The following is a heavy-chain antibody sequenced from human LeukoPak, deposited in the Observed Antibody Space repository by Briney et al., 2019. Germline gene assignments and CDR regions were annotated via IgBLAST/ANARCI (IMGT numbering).Heavy chain of an antibody. CDR3: ARGXXVGXCSSTSCXRGGYYYYYGMDV. V-gene: IGHV4-34*01. CDR2: INHSGST. D-gene: IGHD2-2*03. Sequence: SETLSLTCAVYGGSFSGYYWSWIRQPPGKGLDWIGEINHSGSTNYNPSLKSRVTISVDTSKNQFSLKLSSVTAADTAVYYCARGXXVGXCSSTSCXRGGYYYYYGMDVWGKGTTVTVSS. CDR1: GGSFSGYY. J-gene: IGHJ6*04.